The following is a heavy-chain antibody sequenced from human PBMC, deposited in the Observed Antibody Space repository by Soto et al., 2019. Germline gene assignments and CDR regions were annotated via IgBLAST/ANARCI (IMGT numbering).Heavy chain of an antibody. CDR2: IYYSGST. D-gene: IGHD5-18*01. CDR1: GGSISSYY. J-gene: IGHJ4*02. V-gene: IGHV4-59*01. CDR3: ARSSGYSYGHHFDY. Sequence: PSETLSLTCTVSGGSISSYYWSWIRQPPGKGLEWIGYIYYSGSTNYNPSLKSRVTISVDTSKNQFSLKLSSVTAADTAVYYCARSSGYSYGHHFDYWGQGTLVTVSS.